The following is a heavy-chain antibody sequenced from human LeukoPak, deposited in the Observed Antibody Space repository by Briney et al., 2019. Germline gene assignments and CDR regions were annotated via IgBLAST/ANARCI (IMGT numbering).Heavy chain of an antibody. CDR1: GLTFSSYA. CDR3: AQLVTFNWFDP. J-gene: IGHJ5*02. D-gene: IGHD2-21*02. Sequence: GGSLRLSCAASGLTFSSYAMSWVRQAPGKGLEWVSAISGSGGSTYYADSVKGRFTISRDNSKNTLYLQMNSLRAEDTAVYYCAQLVTFNWFDPWGQGTLVTVSS. CDR2: ISGSGGST. V-gene: IGHV3-23*01.